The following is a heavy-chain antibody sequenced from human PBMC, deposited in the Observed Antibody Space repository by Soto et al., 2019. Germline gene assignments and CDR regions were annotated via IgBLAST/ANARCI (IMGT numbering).Heavy chain of an antibody. D-gene: IGHD3-10*01. CDR2: ISSGSTYI. V-gene: IGHV3-21*01. Sequence: GGSLRLSCAASGFTFITYTMNWVRQAPGKGLEWVSSISSGSTYIYYADSMKGRFTISRDNAKNSLYLQMNSLRAEDTAVYYCATYQSGSYFMDYWGQGSLVTVSS. J-gene: IGHJ4*02. CDR3: ATYQSGSYFMDY. CDR1: GFTFITYT.